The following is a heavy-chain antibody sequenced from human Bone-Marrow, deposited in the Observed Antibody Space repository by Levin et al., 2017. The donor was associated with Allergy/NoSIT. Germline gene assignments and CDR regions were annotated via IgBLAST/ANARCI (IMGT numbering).Heavy chain of an antibody. V-gene: IGHV1-2*06. CDR1: GYIFTGYY. J-gene: IGHJ5*02. CDR2: IDPNSGGT. D-gene: IGHD3-10*01. Sequence: GASVKVSCKASGYIFTGYYIHWVRQAPGQGLEWMGRIDPNSGGTNYAQKFQGRVTMTRDTSITTTYMDLSSLTSDDTAVYYCARDQRIGGTTGRWFDPWGQGTLVTVSS. CDR3: ARDQRIGGTTGRWFDP.